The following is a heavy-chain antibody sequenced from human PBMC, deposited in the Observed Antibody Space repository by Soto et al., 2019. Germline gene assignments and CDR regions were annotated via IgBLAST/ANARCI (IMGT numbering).Heavy chain of an antibody. J-gene: IGHJ5*02. CDR2: INHSGST. Sequence: QVQLQQWGAGLLKPSETLSLTCAVYGGSFSGYYWSWIRQPPGKGLEWIGEINHSGSTNYNPSLKSRVTISVDTSKNQFSLKLSSVTAADTAVYYCARGRSRKIVVVPATPKGSWFDPWGQGTLVTVSS. D-gene: IGHD2-2*01. CDR1: GGSFSGYY. CDR3: ARGRSRKIVVVPATPKGSWFDP. V-gene: IGHV4-34*01.